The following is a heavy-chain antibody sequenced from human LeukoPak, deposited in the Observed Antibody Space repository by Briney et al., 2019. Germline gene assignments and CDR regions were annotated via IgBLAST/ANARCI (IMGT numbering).Heavy chain of an antibody. CDR2: INSDGSST. Sequence: GGSLRLSCAASGFTFSSYWMHWVRQAPGKGLVWVSRINSDGSSTSYADSVKGRFTISRDNAKNTLYLQMNSLRAEDTAVYYCARSQTRGYSYGSLDYWGQGTLVTVSS. CDR1: GFTFSSYW. J-gene: IGHJ4*02. CDR3: ARSQTRGYSYGSLDY. D-gene: IGHD5-18*01. V-gene: IGHV3-74*01.